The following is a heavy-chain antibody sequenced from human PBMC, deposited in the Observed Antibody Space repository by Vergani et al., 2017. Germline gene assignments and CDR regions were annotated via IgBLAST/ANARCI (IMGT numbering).Heavy chain of an antibody. D-gene: IGHD3-10*01. CDR1: GYTFTNYW. CDR2: IFPGDADT. CDR3: ARNYYGSGTDYSWFDP. Sequence: EVRLVQSGPEVKKPGESVKISCETSGYTFTNYWVAWVRQRPGKGLEWMGLIFPGDADTRYSPSFEGQVTISADTSTSTAYVLWPSLKASDTAVYFCARNYYGSGTDYSWFDPWGHGILVTVSS. V-gene: IGHV5-51*01. J-gene: IGHJ5*02.